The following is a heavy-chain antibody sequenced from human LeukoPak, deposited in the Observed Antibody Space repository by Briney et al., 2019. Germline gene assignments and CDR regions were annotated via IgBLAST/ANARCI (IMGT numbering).Heavy chain of an antibody. Sequence: GGSLRLSCAASGFTFSGSAMNWVRQASGKGREGVGRIRSKANSYATAYAASVKGRFTISRDDSKNTAYLQMNSLKTEDTAVYYCTRSQEGYYYYYMDVWGKGTTVTVSS. CDR2: IRSKANSYAT. J-gene: IGHJ6*03. V-gene: IGHV3-73*01. CDR3: TRSQEGYYYYYMDV. CDR1: GFTFSGSA.